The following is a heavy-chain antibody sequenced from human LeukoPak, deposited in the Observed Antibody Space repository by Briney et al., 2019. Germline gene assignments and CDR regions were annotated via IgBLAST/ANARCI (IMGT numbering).Heavy chain of an antibody. J-gene: IGHJ4*02. CDR3: AKALPNYYGSGSLYPIDY. CDR1: GFTFSSYA. Sequence: GGSLRLSCAASGFTFSSYAMSGVRQAPGKGLEWVSAISGSGGSTYYADSVKGRFTISRDNSKNTLYLQINSLRAEDTAVYYCAKALPNYYGSGSLYPIDYWGQGTLVTVSS. D-gene: IGHD3-10*01. CDR2: ISGSGGST. V-gene: IGHV3-23*01.